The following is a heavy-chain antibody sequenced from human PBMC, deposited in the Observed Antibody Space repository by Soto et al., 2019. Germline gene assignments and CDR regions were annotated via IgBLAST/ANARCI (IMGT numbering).Heavy chain of an antibody. J-gene: IGHJ4*02. V-gene: IGHV3-30-3*01. CDR3: ARGEYSSSSLVDY. Sequence: QVQLVESGGGVVQPGRSLRLSCAASGFTFSNYAMHWVRQAPGKGLEWVAVISYDGSSKYYADSVKGRCTIFRDNSKKTMYLQMNSLRAEDTAVYYCARGEYSSSSLVDYWSQGTLVTVSS. CDR1: GFTFSNYA. CDR2: ISYDGSSK. D-gene: IGHD6-6*01.